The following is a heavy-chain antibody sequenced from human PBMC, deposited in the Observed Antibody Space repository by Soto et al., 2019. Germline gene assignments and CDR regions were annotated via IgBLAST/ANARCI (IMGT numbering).Heavy chain of an antibody. CDR2: INPDGSAN. Sequence: EVQLVESGGGLVQPGGSLRLSCAASGFTFSSYWMTWLRQAPGKGLEWVANINPDGSANYYVYSVKGRFIISRDNAKNSLYVQMNGLYVEETAVDFCAAPRTDDVYFNDWGQGAMVTVSS. CDR3: AAPRTDDVYFND. V-gene: IGHV3-7*01. CDR1: GFTFSSYW. D-gene: IGHD3-16*01. J-gene: IGHJ1*01.